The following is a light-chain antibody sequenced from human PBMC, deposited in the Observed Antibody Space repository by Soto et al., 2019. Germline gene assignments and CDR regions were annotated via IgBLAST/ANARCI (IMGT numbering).Light chain of an antibody. CDR3: QQYGGPPPRT. J-gene: IGKJ1*01. CDR2: AAS. CDR1: QSVNGNY. V-gene: IGKV3-20*01. Sequence: EIVLTQSPGTLSLSPGERATLSCRASQSVNGNYLAWYQQKPGQAPRLLIYAASSRATGIPDRFSGSGSGTDFTLTISSLEPEDFAVYYCQQYGGPPPRTFGQGTKVDIK.